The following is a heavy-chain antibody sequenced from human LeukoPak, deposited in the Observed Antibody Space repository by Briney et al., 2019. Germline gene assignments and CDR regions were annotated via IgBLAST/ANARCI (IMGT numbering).Heavy chain of an antibody. V-gene: IGHV3-30-3*01. Sequence: GGSLRLSCAASGFTFSSYAMHWVRQAPGKGLEWVAVISYDGSNKYYADSVKGRFTISRDNSKNTLYLQMNSLRAEDTAVYYCARDRGRWLVQPPDYWGQGTLVTVSS. J-gene: IGHJ4*02. CDR3: ARDRGRWLVQPPDY. CDR2: ISYDGSNK. CDR1: GFTFSSYA. D-gene: IGHD6-19*01.